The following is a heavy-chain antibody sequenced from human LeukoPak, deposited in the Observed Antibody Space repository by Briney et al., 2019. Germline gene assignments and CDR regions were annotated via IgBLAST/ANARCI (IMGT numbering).Heavy chain of an antibody. D-gene: IGHD6-6*01. Sequence: RASVKVSCKASGYTFTSYDINWVRQATGQGLEWMGWMNPNSGNTGYAQKFQGRVTITRNTSISTAYMELSSLRSEDTAVYYCARGRGRSIAARRDWFDPWGQGTLVTVSS. CDR3: ARGRGRSIAARRDWFDP. CDR2: MNPNSGNT. CDR1: GYTFTSYD. V-gene: IGHV1-8*03. J-gene: IGHJ5*02.